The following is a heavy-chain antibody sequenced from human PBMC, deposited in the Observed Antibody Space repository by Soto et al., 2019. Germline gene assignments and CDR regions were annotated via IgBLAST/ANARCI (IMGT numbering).Heavy chain of an antibody. V-gene: IGHV3-23*01. CDR2: ISGSGVST. J-gene: IGHJ4*02. D-gene: IGHD6-13*01. Sequence: EVQLLGSGGGLVQPGGSLRLSCAAAGFTFSSYAMSWVRQAPGKGLEWVSAISGSGVSTYYADSVKGRFNISRDNSKNPLYLQMNSLRAEETAVYYCAKEHHYSSSWSEFDYWGQGPLVTVSS. CDR1: GFTFSSYA. CDR3: AKEHHYSSSWSEFDY.